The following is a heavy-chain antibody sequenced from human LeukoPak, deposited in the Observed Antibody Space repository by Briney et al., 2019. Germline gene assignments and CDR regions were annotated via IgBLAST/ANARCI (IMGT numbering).Heavy chain of an antibody. CDR3: ARGDGYYANAFDI. D-gene: IGHD5-24*01. J-gene: IGHJ3*02. Sequence: SETLSLTCTVSGDSISSGDHYWSWIRQPPGKGLEWIGYTYYSGSTNYNPSLKSRITISVDTSKNQFSLKLNSVTAADTAVYYCARGDGYYANAFDIWGQGTLVTVSS. CDR1: GDSISSGDHY. CDR2: TYYSGST. V-gene: IGHV4-30-4*01.